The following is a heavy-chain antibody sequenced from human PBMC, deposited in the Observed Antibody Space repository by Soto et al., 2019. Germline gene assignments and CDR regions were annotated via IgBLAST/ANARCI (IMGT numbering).Heavy chain of an antibody. Sequence: PGGSLRLSCAASGFTFSSYSMNWVRQAPGKGLEWVSSISSSSSYIYYADSVKGRFTISRDNAKNSLYLQMNSLRAEDTAVYYCARDRWAYGDYVWWDYWGQGTLVTVSS. J-gene: IGHJ4*02. D-gene: IGHD4-17*01. CDR3: ARDRWAYGDYVWWDY. CDR2: ISSSSSYI. CDR1: GFTFSSYS. V-gene: IGHV3-21*01.